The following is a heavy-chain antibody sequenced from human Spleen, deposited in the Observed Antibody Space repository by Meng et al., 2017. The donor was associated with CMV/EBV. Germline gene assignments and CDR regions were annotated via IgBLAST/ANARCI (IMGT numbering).Heavy chain of an antibody. D-gene: IGHD5-24*01. J-gene: IGHJ4*02. CDR2: IIPIFGTA. CDR1: GGTFSSYA. Sequence: CKASGGTFSSYAISWVRQAPGQGLEWMGGIIPIFGTANYAQKFQGRVTITTDESTSTAYMELSSLRSEDTAVYYCASDFRDGYNYRYWGQGTLVTVSS. V-gene: IGHV1-69*05. CDR3: ASDFRDGYNYRY.